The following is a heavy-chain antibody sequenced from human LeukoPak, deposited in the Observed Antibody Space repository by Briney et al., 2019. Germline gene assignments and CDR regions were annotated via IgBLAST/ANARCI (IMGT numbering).Heavy chain of an antibody. V-gene: IGHV3-21*01. CDR3: ARGQQWLVGS. Sequence: GGSLRLSCAASGFTFDDYGMSWVRQAPGKGLEWVSSISSSSSYIYYADSVKGRFTISRDNAKNSLYLQMNSLRAEDTAVYYCARGQQWLVGSWGQGTLVTVSS. CDR2: ISSSSSYI. D-gene: IGHD6-19*01. CDR1: GFTFDDYG. J-gene: IGHJ4*02.